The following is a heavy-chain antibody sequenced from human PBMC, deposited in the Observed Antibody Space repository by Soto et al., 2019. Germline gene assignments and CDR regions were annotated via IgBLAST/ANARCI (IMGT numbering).Heavy chain of an antibody. CDR1: GFTFSSYS. Sequence: EVQLVESGGGLVQPGGSLRLSCAASGFTFSSYSMNWVRQAPGKGLEWVSYISSSSSTIYYADSVKGRFTISRDNAKNSLYLQMNSRRAEDTAVYYWARGESSSWYGDVAFDIWGQGTMSPSLQ. CDR3: ARGESSSWYGDVAFDI. D-gene: IGHD6-13*01. J-gene: IGHJ3*02. CDR2: ISSSSSTI. V-gene: IGHV3-48*01.